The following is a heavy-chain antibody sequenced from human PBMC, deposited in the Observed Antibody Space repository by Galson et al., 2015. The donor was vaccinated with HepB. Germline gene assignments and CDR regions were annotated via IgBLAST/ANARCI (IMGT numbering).Heavy chain of an antibody. V-gene: IGHV1-69*13. Sequence: SVKVSCKASGGTLSSFSISWVRQAPGEGLERMGTIISFFGTPHYAQKFQATVTISADQYTSTAYMEMRSLTSEDTDVYYCSRDSIAAVSDTTTPDYYYGLAVWGQGTKVTVSS. CDR2: IISFFGTP. CDR1: GGTLSSFS. J-gene: IGHJ6*02. D-gene: IGHD1-26*01. CDR3: SRDSIAAVSDTTTPDYYYGLAV.